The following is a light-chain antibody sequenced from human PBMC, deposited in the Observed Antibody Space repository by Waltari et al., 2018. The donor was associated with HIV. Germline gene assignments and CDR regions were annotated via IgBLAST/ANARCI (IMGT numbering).Light chain of an antibody. Sequence: SYELTQPPSVSVSPGQAARITCSGDALPNKYAYWYQQKSGQAPVLVIYEDSERPPGIPERFSGSSSGTMATLTISGAQVEDEADYYCYSTDSSGYPLFGGGTKLTVL. V-gene: IGLV3-10*01. CDR3: YSTDSSGYPL. CDR1: ALPNKY. CDR2: EDS. J-gene: IGLJ2*01.